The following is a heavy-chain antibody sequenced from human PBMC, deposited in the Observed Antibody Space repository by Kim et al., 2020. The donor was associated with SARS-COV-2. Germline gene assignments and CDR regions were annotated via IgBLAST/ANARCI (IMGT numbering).Heavy chain of an antibody. V-gene: IGHV4-4*02. CDR3: ARGGGSGSTAVDRLDP. CDR1: GVSIRQNR. J-gene: IGHJ5*02. Sequence: SETLSFTCTVSGVSIRQNRWSWVRQSPGKGLEWIGDIYHSGTTNYNPSLESRATMSVDTSRNQFSLTLISVTLADTAFYYCARGGGSGSTAVDRLDPWG. CDR2: IYHSGTT. D-gene: IGHD6-25*01.